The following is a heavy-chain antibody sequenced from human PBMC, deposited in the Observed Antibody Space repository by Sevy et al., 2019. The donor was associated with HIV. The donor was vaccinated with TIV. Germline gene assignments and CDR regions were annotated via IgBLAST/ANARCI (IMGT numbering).Heavy chain of an antibody. CDR2: ISGSGTRT. D-gene: IGHD3-22*01. CDR1: GFSFDSYG. J-gene: IGHJ6*03. V-gene: IGHV3-23*01. Sequence: GGSLRLSCAVSGFSFDSYGMTWVHQAPGKGLEWVSGISGSGTRTYYADSVKGRFIISRDNSKNRLYLQMNSLRSEDKAIYYCGKGGGGHYDPDEIGYYFYYYNMDVWGKGTTVTVSS. CDR3: GKGGGGHYDPDEIGYYFYYYNMDV.